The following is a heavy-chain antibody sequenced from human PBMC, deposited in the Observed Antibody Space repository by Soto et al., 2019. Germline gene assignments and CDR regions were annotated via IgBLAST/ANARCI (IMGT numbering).Heavy chain of an antibody. Sequence: QVQLQESGPGLVKPTQTLPLTCSVSGGAISSGDFYWSWIRQPPGKGLEWIAYMSYSGSTYYNPSLKGRVTISLTASKNQFSLNLSSVTAADTAIYYCARVGTILGIVTNNWFDPWGQGTLVTVSS. D-gene: IGHD3-3*01. CDR1: GGAISSGDFY. V-gene: IGHV4-30-4*01. CDR2: MSYSGST. CDR3: ARVGTILGIVTNNWFDP. J-gene: IGHJ5*02.